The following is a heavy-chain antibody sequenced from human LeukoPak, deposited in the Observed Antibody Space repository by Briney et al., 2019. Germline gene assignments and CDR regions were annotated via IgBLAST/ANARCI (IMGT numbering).Heavy chain of an antibody. J-gene: IGHJ4*02. CDR3: AKVGSGWYRSVYFDY. Sequence: GGSLGLSCAASGFTFSSYAMSWVRQAPGKGLEWVSAISGSGGSTYYADSVKGRFTISRDNSKNTLYLQMNSLRAEDTAVYYCAKVGSGWYRSVYFDYWGQGTLVTVSS. D-gene: IGHD6-19*01. V-gene: IGHV3-23*01. CDR2: ISGSGGST. CDR1: GFTFSSYA.